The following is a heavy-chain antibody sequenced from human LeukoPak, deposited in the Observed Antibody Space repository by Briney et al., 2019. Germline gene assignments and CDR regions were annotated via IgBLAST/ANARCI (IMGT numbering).Heavy chain of an antibody. Sequence: PGGSLRLPCAASGFTFTNSWMAWVRQAPGKGLEWVANIKQDGSTKHYMDSLKGRFTISRDNPKNSLYLQMNSLRADDTAIYYCARDTDGSLDYWGQGILVTVAS. CDR1: GFTFTNSW. CDR2: IKQDGSTK. J-gene: IGHJ4*02. CDR3: ARDTDGSLDY. D-gene: IGHD1-26*01. V-gene: IGHV3-7*01.